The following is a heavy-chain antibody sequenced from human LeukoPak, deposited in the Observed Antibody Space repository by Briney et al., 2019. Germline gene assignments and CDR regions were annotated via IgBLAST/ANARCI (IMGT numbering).Heavy chain of an antibody. V-gene: IGHV4-4*07. CDR1: GDSIGVFY. D-gene: IGHD2-2*01. J-gene: IGHJ3*02. CDR3: ARESRMIAFDI. Sequence: SETLSLTCTVSGDSIGVFYWSWIRQPAGKGLEWIGRVYSSGNSGTTNYNPSLQSRVTVSLDTSKNQVSLKLTSVTAADTAVYFCARESRMIAFDIWGQGTMVTVSS. CDR2: VYSSGNSGTT.